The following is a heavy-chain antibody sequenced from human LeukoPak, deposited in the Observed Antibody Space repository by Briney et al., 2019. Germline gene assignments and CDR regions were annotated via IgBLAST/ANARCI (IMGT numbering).Heavy chain of an antibody. CDR2: INNDGSGK. Sequence: GGSLRLSCAASGFTFSNYWMKWVRQAPGKGPEWVASINNDGSGKYFVDPVKDRFTISRDNAKNSLYLQINSLKVEDTAIHYCARDDGDVWGIGTTVTVSS. CDR3: ARDDGDV. CDR1: GFTFSNYW. V-gene: IGHV3-7*01. J-gene: IGHJ6*03.